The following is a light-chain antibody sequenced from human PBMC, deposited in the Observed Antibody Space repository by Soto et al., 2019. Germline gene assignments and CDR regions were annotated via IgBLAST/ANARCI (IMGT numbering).Light chain of an antibody. Sequence: EIVMTQSPATLSVSPGERATLSCMASQSVFSNLAWYQQTPGQAPRLLIYGASTRATGIPARFSGSGSGTEFTLTISSLQSEDFAVYYCQQYNNWPPWTFGQGTKGDIK. CDR3: QQYNNWPPWT. CDR1: QSVFSN. CDR2: GAS. V-gene: IGKV3-15*01. J-gene: IGKJ1*01.